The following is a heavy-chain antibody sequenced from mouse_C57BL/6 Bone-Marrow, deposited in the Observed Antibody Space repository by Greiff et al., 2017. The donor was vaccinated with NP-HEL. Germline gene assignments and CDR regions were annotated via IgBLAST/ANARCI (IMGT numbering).Heavy chain of an antibody. D-gene: IGHD2-4*01. Sequence: EVMLVESGGGLVQPGGSMKLSCVASGFTFSNYWMNWVRQSPEKGLEWVAQIRLKSDNYATHYAESVKGRFTISRDDSKSSVYLQMNNLRAEDTGIYYCTVPYDYEDWYFDVWGTGTTVTVSS. V-gene: IGHV6-3*01. CDR3: TVPYDYEDWYFDV. CDR2: IRLKSDNYAT. J-gene: IGHJ1*03. CDR1: GFTFSNYW.